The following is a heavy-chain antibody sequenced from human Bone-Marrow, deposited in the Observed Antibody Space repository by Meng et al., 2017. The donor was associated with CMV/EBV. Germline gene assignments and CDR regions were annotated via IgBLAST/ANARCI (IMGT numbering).Heavy chain of an antibody. D-gene: IGHD2-2*01. V-gene: IGHV1-69*05. J-gene: IGHJ3*02. CDR1: GYTFSSYG. Sequence: SVKVSCKASGYTFSSYGISWVRQAPGQGLEWMGGIIPIFGTANYAQKFQGRVTITTDESTSTAYMELSSLRSEDTAVYYCARPYCSSTSCPPEDDAFDIWGQGTMVTVSS. CDR3: ARPYCSSTSCPPEDDAFDI. CDR2: IIPIFGTA.